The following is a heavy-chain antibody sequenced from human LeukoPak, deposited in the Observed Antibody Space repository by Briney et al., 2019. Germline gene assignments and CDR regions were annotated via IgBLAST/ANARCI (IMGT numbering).Heavy chain of an antibody. CDR3: ARGEPYSSDFFDY. D-gene: IGHD6-19*01. J-gene: IGHJ4*02. V-gene: IGHV1-3*01. CDR2: INAGNGNT. CDR1: GYTFTSYA. Sequence: ASVKVSCKASGYTFTSYAVNWVRQAPGQRLEWMGWINAGNGNTKYSQKFQGRVTISRDTSANTAYMEVSSLRSEDTAVYYCARGEPYSSDFFDYWGQGTLVTVSS.